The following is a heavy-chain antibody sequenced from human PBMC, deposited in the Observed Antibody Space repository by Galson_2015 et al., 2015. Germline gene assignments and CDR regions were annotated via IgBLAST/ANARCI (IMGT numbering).Heavy chain of an antibody. CDR3: ARAYCSGGTCYGFDF. CDR1: GYTFTSFD. CDR2: MNPTSGNT. Sequence: SVKVSCKASGYTFTSFDINWVRQATGQGLEWMGWMNPTSGNTGYAQKFQGRVTMTRNPSISTAYMELSSLRSEDTAVYYCARAYCSGGTCYGFDFWGQGSQVTVSS. J-gene: IGHJ4*02. D-gene: IGHD2-15*01. V-gene: IGHV1-8*01.